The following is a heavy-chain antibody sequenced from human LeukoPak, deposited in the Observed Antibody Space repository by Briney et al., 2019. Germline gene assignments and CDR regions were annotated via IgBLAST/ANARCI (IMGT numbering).Heavy chain of an antibody. CDR2: IRYDGSRK. CDR1: GFTFSSYW. V-gene: IGHV3-30*02. Sequence: PGGSLRLSCAASGFTFSSYWMSWVRQAPGKGLEWVSFIRYDGSRKYYADSVKGRFTISRDNSKNTLYLQMNSLRAEDTAVYYCARGNYGDYYYYYYYMDVWGKGTTVTISS. J-gene: IGHJ6*03. D-gene: IGHD4-17*01. CDR3: ARGNYGDYYYYYYYMDV.